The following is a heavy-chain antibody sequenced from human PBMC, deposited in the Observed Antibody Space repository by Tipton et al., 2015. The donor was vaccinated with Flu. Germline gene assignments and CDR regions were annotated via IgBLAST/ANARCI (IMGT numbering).Heavy chain of an antibody. CDR2: IHRSGST. V-gene: IGHV4-38-2*01. Sequence: LRLSCAVSGDSIRNDYFWGWIRQPPGKGLEWIATIHRSGSTKYNPSFKSRVTISVDTSKNQFSLEMRSVTAADMAVYYCARLFGWRGYFDYWGQGTLVTVSS. J-gene: IGHJ4*02. CDR1: GDSIRNDYF. D-gene: IGHD3-10*01. CDR3: ARLFGWRGYFDY.